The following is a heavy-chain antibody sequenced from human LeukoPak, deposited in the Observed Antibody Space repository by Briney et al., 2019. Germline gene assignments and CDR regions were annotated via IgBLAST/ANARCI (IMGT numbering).Heavy chain of an antibody. V-gene: IGHV1-8*03. CDR3: ARGGGYSSGWEPGDYYYYYMDV. J-gene: IGHJ6*03. Sequence: ASVKVSCKASGYTFTNYDINWVRQATGQGLEWIGYMNPNSGNTVYAQKFQGRVTITTDTSITTAYMELSNLRSEDTAVYYCARGGGYSSGWEPGDYYYYYMDVWGKGTTVTISS. CDR1: GYTFTNYD. CDR2: MNPNSGNT. D-gene: IGHD6-19*01.